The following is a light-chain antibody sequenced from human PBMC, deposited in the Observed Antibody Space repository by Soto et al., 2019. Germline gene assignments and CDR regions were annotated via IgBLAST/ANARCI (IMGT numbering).Light chain of an antibody. J-gene: IGLJ2*01. CDR1: SSNIGSNY. CDR3: AAWDDSLSGLVV. Sequence: QSVLTQPPSASGTPGQRVTISCSGSSSNIGSNYVYWYQQLPGTAPKLLIYRINQRPSGVPDRFSGSKSGTSASLAISGLRSEDEADYYCAAWDDSLSGLVVFGGGTKLTVL. V-gene: IGLV1-47*01. CDR2: RIN.